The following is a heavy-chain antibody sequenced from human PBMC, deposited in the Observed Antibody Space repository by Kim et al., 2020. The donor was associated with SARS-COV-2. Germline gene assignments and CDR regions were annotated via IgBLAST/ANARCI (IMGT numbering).Heavy chain of an antibody. CDR3: ATQTSYIAAAGN. V-gene: IGHV5-10-1*01. J-gene: IGHJ4*02. CDR2: IDPSDSYT. D-gene: IGHD6-13*01. Sequence: GESLKISCKGSGYSFTSYWISWVRQMPGKGLEWMGRIDPSDSYTNYSPSFQGHVTISADKSISTAYLQWSSLKASDTAMYYCATQTSYIAAAGNWGQGTLVTVSS. CDR1: GYSFTSYW.